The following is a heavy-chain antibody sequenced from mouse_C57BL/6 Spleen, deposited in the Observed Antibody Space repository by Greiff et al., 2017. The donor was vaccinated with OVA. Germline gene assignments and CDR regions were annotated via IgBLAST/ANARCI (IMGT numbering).Heavy chain of an antibody. V-gene: IGHV2-9-1*01. CDR1: GFSLTSYA. Sequence: QVQLQQSGPGLVAPSQSLSITCTVSGFSLTSYAISWVRQPPGKGLEWLGVIWTGGGTNYNSALKSRLSISKDNSKSQVFLKMNSLQTDDTARYYCARNSNYYGSSYWYFDVWGTGTTVTVSS. CDR2: IWTGGGT. D-gene: IGHD1-1*01. J-gene: IGHJ1*03. CDR3: ARNSNYYGSSYWYFDV.